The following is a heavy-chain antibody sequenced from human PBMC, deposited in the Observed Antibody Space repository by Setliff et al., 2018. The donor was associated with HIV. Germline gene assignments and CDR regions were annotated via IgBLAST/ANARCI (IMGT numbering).Heavy chain of an antibody. Sequence: GESLKISCKGSGYTFTNYWIAWVRQMPGKGLEWMGIIYPGDSDTRYSPSFQGQVTISADESISTAYLQWSSLKASDTAMYFCARLSKSTSGWDNWFDPWGQGTLVTVSS. CDR1: GYTFTNYW. V-gene: IGHV5-51*01. D-gene: IGHD6-19*01. J-gene: IGHJ5*02. CDR2: IYPGDSDT. CDR3: ARLSKSTSGWDNWFDP.